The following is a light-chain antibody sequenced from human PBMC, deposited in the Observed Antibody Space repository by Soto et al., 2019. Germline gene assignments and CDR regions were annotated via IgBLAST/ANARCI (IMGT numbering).Light chain of an antibody. Sequence: EIVLTQSPGTLSLSPGERATLSCRASQTVSRSALAWYQQKPGQAPRLLIYGASNRATGIPDRFSGGGSGTDFTLTISRLEPEDFEVYYCQQYGNSPFTFGGGTKVDIK. CDR2: GAS. CDR1: QTVSRSA. J-gene: IGKJ4*01. V-gene: IGKV3-20*01. CDR3: QQYGNSPFT.